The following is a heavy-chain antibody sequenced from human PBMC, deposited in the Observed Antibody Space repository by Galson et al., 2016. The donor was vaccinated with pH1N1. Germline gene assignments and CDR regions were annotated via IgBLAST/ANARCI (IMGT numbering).Heavy chain of an antibody. CDR2: MIPILGLS. J-gene: IGHJ4*02. V-gene: IGHV1-69*02. D-gene: IGHD5-18*01. CDR1: GGTFTSYT. CDR3: ARARGHAAMDPFDF. Sequence: SCKASGGTFTSYTITWVRQAPGQGLEWMGRMIPILGLSNYARKFQGRVTITADKSRSTAYMELSSLKSEDTAVYFCARARGHAAMDPFDFWGQGTLVTVSS.